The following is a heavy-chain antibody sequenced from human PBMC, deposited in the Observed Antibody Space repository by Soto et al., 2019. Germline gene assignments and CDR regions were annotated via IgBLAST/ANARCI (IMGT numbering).Heavy chain of an antibody. CDR3: AKGSITMIVVVISIINFDY. CDR2: ISGSGGST. V-gene: IGHV3-23*01. Sequence: GGSLRLSCAASGFTFSSYAMSWVRQAPGKGLEWVSAISGSGGSTYYADSVKGRFTISRDNSKNTLYLQMNSLRAEDTTIYYCAKGSITMIVVVISIINFDYWGQGTLVTVSS. CDR1: GFTFSSYA. J-gene: IGHJ4*02. D-gene: IGHD3-22*01.